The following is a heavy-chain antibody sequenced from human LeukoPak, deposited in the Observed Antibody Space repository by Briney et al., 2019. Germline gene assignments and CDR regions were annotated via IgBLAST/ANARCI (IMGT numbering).Heavy chain of an antibody. CDR1: GFTFSSYG. CDR3: ARDRYCSGGSCGWFDP. D-gene: IGHD2-15*01. Sequence: PGRSLRLSCAASGFTFSSYGMHWLRQAPDKGLEWVAVIWYDGSNKYYADSVKGRFTISRDNSKNTLYLQMNSLRAEDTAVYYCARDRYCSGGSCGWFDPWGQGTLVTVSS. CDR2: IWYDGSNK. J-gene: IGHJ5*02. V-gene: IGHV3-33*01.